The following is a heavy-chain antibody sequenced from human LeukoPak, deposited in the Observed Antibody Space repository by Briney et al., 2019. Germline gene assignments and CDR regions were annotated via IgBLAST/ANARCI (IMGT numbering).Heavy chain of an antibody. CDR3: ANYGGNGYYYYYGMDV. D-gene: IGHD4-17*01. V-gene: IGHV4-39*01. J-gene: IGHJ6*02. CDR1: GGSISSSSYY. CDR2: IYYSGST. Sequence: SETLSLTCTVSGGSISSSSYYWGWIRQPPGKGLEWIGSIYYSGSTYYNPSLKSRVTISVDTSKNQFSLKLSSVTAADTAVYYCANYGGNGYYYYYGMDVSGQGTTVTVSS.